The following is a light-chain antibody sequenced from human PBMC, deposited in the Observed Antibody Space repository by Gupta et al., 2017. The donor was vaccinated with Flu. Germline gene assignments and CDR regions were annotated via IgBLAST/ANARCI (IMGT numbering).Light chain of an antibody. CDR2: EVS. Sequence: QSALTQPASVSGSPGQSITISCTGTSSNVGTYNYVSWYQHHPGKVPKVIISEVSHRPSGVSNRFSGSKSGNTASLTISGFQAEDEADYYCSSYTGSSDSVVFGGGTKLTVL. J-gene: IGLJ2*01. CDR3: SSYTGSSDSVV. CDR1: SSNVGTYNY. V-gene: IGLV2-14*01.